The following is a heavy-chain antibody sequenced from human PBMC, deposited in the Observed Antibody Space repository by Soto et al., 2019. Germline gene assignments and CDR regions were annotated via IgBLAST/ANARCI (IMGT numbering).Heavy chain of an antibody. D-gene: IGHD5-18*01. J-gene: IGHJ4*02. CDR3: ARDIERYSYGLDY. CDR1: GFTVSSYA. CDR2: VWYDGDNK. Sequence: QVQLVESGGGVVQPGRSLRLSCAASGFTVSSYAMHWVRQAPGKGPEWVAVVWYDGDNKYYADSVKGRFTISRDNSKNTLYLQMNSLRAEETAVYYCARDIERYSYGLDYWGQGTLVTVSS. V-gene: IGHV3-33*01.